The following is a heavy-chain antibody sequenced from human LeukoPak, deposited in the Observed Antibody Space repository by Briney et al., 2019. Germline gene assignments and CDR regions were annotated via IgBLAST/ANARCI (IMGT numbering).Heavy chain of an antibody. CDR2: INPNSGGT. CDR3: ARDLGFSSYYPYPFDI. CDR1: GYTFTGYY. V-gene: IGHV1-2*02. J-gene: IGHJ3*02. D-gene: IGHD2-2*01. Sequence: ASVKVSCKPSGYTFTGYYMHCVRQAPGQGLEWMGWINPNSGGTNYAQKFQGRVTMTRDTSISTAYMELSRLRSDDTDVYYCARDLGFSSYYPYPFDIWGQGTLVTVSS.